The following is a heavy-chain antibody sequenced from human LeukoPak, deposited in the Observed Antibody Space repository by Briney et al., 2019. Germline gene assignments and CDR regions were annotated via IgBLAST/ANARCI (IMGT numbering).Heavy chain of an antibody. D-gene: IGHD3-22*01. CDR2: ISAYNGNT. CDR1: GDTFTSYG. V-gene: IGHV1-18*01. Sequence: ASVKVSCKASGDTFTSYGISWVRQAPGQGLEWMGWISAYNGNTNYAQKLQGRVTMTTDTSTSTAYMELRSLRSDDTAVYYCARAHQYYYDSSGYYPAFDYWGQGTLVTVSS. J-gene: IGHJ4*02. CDR3: ARAHQYYYDSSGYYPAFDY.